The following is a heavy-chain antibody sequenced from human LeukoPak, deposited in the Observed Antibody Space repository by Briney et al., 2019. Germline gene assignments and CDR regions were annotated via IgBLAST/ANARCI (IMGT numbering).Heavy chain of an antibody. Sequence: PGGSLRLSCAASGFTFSNYAMSWVRQAPGKGLVWVSRINSDGSSTSYADSVKGRFTISRDNAKNTLYLQMNSLRAEDTAVYYCARAPRPYGAGYMDVWGKGTTVTISS. CDR3: ARAPRPYGAGYMDV. D-gene: IGHD4-17*01. V-gene: IGHV3-74*01. CDR2: INSDGSST. J-gene: IGHJ6*03. CDR1: GFTFSNYA.